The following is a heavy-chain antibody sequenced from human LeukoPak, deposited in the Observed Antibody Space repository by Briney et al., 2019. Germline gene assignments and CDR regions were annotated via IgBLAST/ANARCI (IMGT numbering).Heavy chain of an antibody. Sequence: PGGSLRLSCAASGFTFSSYGMHWVRQAPGKGLEWVAVISYDGSNKYYADSVKGRFTISRDNSKNTLYLQMNSLRAEDTAVYYCARSGRGVRYFDYWGQGTLVTVSS. CDR3: ARSGRGVRYFDY. CDR2: ISYDGSNK. CDR1: GFTFSSYG. D-gene: IGHD3-10*01. V-gene: IGHV3-30*03. J-gene: IGHJ4*02.